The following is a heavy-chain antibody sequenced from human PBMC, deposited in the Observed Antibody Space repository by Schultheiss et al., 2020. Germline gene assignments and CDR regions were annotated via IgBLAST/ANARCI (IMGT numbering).Heavy chain of an antibody. V-gene: IGHV3-23*01. Sequence: GESLKISCAASGFTVSSNYMSWVRQAPGKGLEWVSAISGSGGSTYYADSVKGRFTISRDNSKNSLYLQMNSLRAEDTSVYYCARGALGYCSGGSCYNNWFDPWGQGTLVTVSS. CDR2: ISGSGGST. D-gene: IGHD2-15*01. CDR3: ARGALGYCSGGSCYNNWFDP. J-gene: IGHJ5*02. CDR1: GFTVSSNY.